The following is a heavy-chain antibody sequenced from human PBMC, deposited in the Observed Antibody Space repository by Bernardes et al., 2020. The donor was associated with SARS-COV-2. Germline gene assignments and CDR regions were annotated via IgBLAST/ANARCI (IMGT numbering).Heavy chain of an antibody. V-gene: IGHV3-30-3*01. CDR3: ARELVPKYGMDV. CDR2: ISYDGSNK. D-gene: IGHD3-10*01. Sequence: GGSLRLSCAASGFTFSSYAMHWVRQAPGKGLEWVAVISYDGSNKYYADSVKGRFTISRDNSKNTLYLQMNSLRAEDTAVYYCARELVPKYGMDVWGQGTTVTVSS. J-gene: IGHJ6*02. CDR1: GFTFSSYA.